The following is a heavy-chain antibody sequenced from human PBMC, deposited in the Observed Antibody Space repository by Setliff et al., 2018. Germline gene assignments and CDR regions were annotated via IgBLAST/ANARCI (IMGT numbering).Heavy chain of an antibody. D-gene: IGHD6-13*01. Sequence: PSETLSLTCTVSGDSISSSSYYWGWIRQPPGKGLEWIGSIYYSGSTYYNPSLKSRVTISVDTSKNQFSLKLSSVTAADTAVYYCARGSSSWFQGYFDYWGQGTLVTVSS. CDR2: IYYSGST. J-gene: IGHJ4*02. CDR3: ARGSSSWFQGYFDY. V-gene: IGHV4-39*07. CDR1: GDSISSSSYY.